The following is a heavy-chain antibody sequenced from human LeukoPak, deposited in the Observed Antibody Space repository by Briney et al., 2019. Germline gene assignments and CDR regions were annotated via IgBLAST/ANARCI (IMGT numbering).Heavy chain of an antibody. CDR3: ARLYGDYGYYYYYYMDV. V-gene: IGHV1-8*03. CDR1: GYTFTSYD. D-gene: IGHD4-17*01. CDR2: MNPNSGNT. J-gene: IGHJ6*03. Sequence: ASVKVSCKASGYTFTSYDINWVRQATGQGLEWMGWMNPNSGNTGYAQKFQGRVTITRNTSMSTAYMELSSLRSEDTAVYYCARLYGDYGYYYYYYMDVWGKGTTVTVSS.